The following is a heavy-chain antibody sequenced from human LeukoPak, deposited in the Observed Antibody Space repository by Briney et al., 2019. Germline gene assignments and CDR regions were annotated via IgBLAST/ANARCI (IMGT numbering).Heavy chain of an antibody. Sequence: SETLSLTCAVYGGSFSGYYWSWIRQPPGKGLEWLGEINHSGSTNCNPSLKSRVTISVDTSKNQFSLKLSSVTAADTAVYYCARGRRSYYYYGMDVWGQGTTVTVSS. CDR1: GGSFSGYY. CDR2: INHSGST. CDR3: ARGRRSYYYYGMDV. V-gene: IGHV4-34*01. J-gene: IGHJ6*02.